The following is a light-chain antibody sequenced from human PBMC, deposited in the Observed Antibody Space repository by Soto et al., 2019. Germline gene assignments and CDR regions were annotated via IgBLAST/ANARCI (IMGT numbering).Light chain of an antibody. CDR1: QSVSSGF. J-gene: IGKJ5*01. CDR2: GAS. V-gene: IGKV3D-20*02. CDR3: QQRSNWPIT. Sequence: EIVLTQSPGTLSLSPGERATLSCMASQSVSSGFLAWYQQKPGQAPRLLIYGASNRATGIPDRFSGSGFGTDFTLSISSLEPEDVAVYYCQQRSNWPITLGQGTRLEIK.